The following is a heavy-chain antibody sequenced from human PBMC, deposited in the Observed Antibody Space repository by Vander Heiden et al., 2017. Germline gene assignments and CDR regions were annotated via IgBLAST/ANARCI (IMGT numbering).Heavy chain of an antibody. V-gene: IGHV4-39*01. CDR3: ARVYYYDSSGYYLGVFYYYYGMDV. J-gene: IGHJ6*02. CDR1: GGSISSSSYY. D-gene: IGHD3-22*01. CDR2: IYYSGST. Sequence: QLQLQESGPGLVKPSETLSPTCTVSGGSISSSSYYWGWIRQPPGKGLEWIGSIYYSGSTYYNPSLKSRVTISVDTSKNQFSLKLSSVTAADTAVYYCARVYYYDSSGYYLGVFYYYYGMDVWSQGTTVTVSS.